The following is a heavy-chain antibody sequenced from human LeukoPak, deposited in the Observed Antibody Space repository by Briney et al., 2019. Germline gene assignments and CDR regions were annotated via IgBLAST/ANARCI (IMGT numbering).Heavy chain of an antibody. CDR3: ARESLPYGGNSFGHYYGMDV. D-gene: IGHD4-23*01. CDR2: IIPMLGTA. J-gene: IGHJ6*02. CDR1: GGTFSSYA. Sequence: GSSVKVSCTASGGTFSSYAISWVRQAPGQGLEWMGQIIPMLGTASYAQRFQGRVTLTADESTSTAYMELSSLRSEDTAVYYCARESLPYGGNSFGHYYGMDVWGQGTTVTVSS. V-gene: IGHV1-69*01.